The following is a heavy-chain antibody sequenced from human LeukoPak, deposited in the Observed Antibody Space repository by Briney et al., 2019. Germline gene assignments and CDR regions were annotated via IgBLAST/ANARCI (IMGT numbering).Heavy chain of an antibody. D-gene: IGHD3/OR15-3a*01. V-gene: IGHV1-18*01. Sequence: ASVKVSCKASGYTFTSYGISWVRQAPGQGLEWMGWISAYNGNTNYAQKLQGRVTMTTDTSTSTAYMELRSLRSDDTAVYYCARADWNYYYYYMDVWAKGPRSPSP. CDR2: ISAYNGNT. CDR1: GYTFTSYG. J-gene: IGHJ6*03. CDR3: ARADWNYYYYYMDV.